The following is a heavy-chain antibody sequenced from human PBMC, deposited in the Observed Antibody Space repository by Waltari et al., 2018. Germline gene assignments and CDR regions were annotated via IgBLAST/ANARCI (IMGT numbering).Heavy chain of an antibody. CDR3: ARGLTMVRKRPPDY. J-gene: IGHJ4*02. V-gene: IGHV3-30-3*01. CDR1: GFTFSSYA. CDR2: ISYDGSNK. D-gene: IGHD3-10*01. Sequence: QVQLVESGGGVVQPGRSLRLSCAASGFTFSSYAMHWVRQAPGKGLEWVAVISYDGSNKYYADSVKGRFTISRDNSKNTLYLQMNSLRAEDTAVYYCARGLTMVRKRPPDYWGQGTLVTVSS.